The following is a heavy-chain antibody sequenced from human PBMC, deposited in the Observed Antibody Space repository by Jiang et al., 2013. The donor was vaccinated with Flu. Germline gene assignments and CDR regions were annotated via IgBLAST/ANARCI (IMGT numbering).Heavy chain of an antibody. Sequence: GSGLVKPSQTLSLTCAVSGGSISSGGYSWSWIRQPPGKGLEWIGYIYHSGSTYYNPSLKSRVTISVDRSKNQFSLKLSSVTAADTAVYYCARLITFGGRYYFDYWGQGTLVTVSS. CDR3: ARLITFGGRYYFDY. V-gene: IGHV4-30-2*01. J-gene: IGHJ4*02. D-gene: IGHD3-16*01. CDR2: IYHSGST. CDR1: GGSISSGGYS.